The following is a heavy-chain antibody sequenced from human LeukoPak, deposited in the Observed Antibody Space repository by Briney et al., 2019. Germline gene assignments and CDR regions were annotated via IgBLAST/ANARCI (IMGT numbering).Heavy chain of an antibody. D-gene: IGHD3-10*01. J-gene: IGHJ4*02. CDR1: GFTFSSYT. Sequence: GGSLRLSCAASGFTFSSYTMSWVRQAPGKGLEWVSNIKQDRSEKYYVDSVKGRFTISRDNAKNSLYLQMNSLRAEDTAVFYCAGDQDYYGSGTNHYWGQGALVTVSS. CDR2: IKQDRSEK. V-gene: IGHV3-7*01. CDR3: AGDQDYYGSGTNHY.